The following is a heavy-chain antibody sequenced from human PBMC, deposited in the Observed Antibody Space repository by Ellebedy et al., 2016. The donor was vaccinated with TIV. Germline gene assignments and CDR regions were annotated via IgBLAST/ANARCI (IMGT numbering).Heavy chain of an antibody. V-gene: IGHV5-51*01. CDR2: VYPRDSDT. J-gene: IGHJ5*02. Sequence: GESLKISXKGSGYSFTNYWIGWVRQLPGKGLEWMGIVYPRDSDTKYSPSFQGQVTISADKSINTAYLQWNSLKASDSAMYYCARPTQRATYDWFDPWGQGTLVTVSS. CDR3: ARPTQRATYDWFDP. D-gene: IGHD3-16*01. CDR1: GYSFTNYW.